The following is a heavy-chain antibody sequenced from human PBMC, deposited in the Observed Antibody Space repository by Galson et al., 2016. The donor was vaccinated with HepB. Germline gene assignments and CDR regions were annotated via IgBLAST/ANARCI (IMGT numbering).Heavy chain of an antibody. J-gene: IGHJ6*03. V-gene: IGHV4-31*03. D-gene: IGHD3-22*01. CDR1: GTSVSRGKSY. Sequence: TLSLTCNISGTSVSRGKSYWNWIRQHPGKGLEWIGYISYSATTYYSPSLRSRISISVDTSETQFSLRLKSVTAADTAVYYCARALYYYDRSFSAYYYYMDVWGKGTTVTVS. CDR3: ARALYYYDRSFSAYYYYMDV. CDR2: ISYSATT.